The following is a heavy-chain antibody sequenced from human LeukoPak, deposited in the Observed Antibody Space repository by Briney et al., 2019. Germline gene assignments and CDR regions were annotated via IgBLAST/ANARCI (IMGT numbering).Heavy chain of an antibody. CDR1: GFTFSDYY. CDR2: ISSSGSTI. Sequence: PGGSLRLSCAASGFTFSDYYMSWIRQAPGKGLEWVSYISSSGSTIYYADSVKGRFTISRDNAKNSLYLQMNSLRAEDTAVYYCARLSSDGYNYWFDYWGQGTLVTVSS. D-gene: IGHD5-24*01. V-gene: IGHV3-11*01. CDR3: ARLSSDGYNYWFDY. J-gene: IGHJ4*02.